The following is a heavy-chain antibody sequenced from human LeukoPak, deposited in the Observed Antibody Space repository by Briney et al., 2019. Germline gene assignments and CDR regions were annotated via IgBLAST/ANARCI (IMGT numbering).Heavy chain of an antibody. Sequence: SETLSLTCAVYGGPFSDYYWNWIRQPPGKGLEWIGEINHSGSTNYNPSLKSRVTISVDASKNQFSLKLSSVTAADTAVYYCARVFCSGGSCYLDYWGQGTLVTVSS. D-gene: IGHD2-15*01. J-gene: IGHJ4*02. CDR1: GGPFSDYY. CDR2: INHSGST. CDR3: ARVFCSGGSCYLDY. V-gene: IGHV4-34*01.